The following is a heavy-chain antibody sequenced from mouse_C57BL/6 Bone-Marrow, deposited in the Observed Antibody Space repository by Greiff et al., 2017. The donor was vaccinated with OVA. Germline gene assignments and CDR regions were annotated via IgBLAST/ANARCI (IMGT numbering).Heavy chain of an antibody. V-gene: IGHV5-17*01. CDR1: GFTFSDYG. CDR2: ISSGSSTI. D-gene: IGHD1-1*02. Sequence: EVHLVESGGGLVKPGGSLKLSCAASGFTFSDYGMHWVRQAPEKGLEWVAYISSGSSTIYYADTVKGRFTISRDNAKNTLFLQMTSLRSEDTAMYYCARGGVAFYAMDYWGQGTSVTVSS. J-gene: IGHJ4*01. CDR3: ARGGVAFYAMDY.